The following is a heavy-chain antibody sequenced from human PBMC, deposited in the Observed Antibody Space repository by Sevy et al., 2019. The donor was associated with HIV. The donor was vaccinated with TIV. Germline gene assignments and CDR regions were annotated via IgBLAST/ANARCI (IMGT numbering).Heavy chain of an antibody. CDR2: IYYNGHI. D-gene: IGHD1-26*01. Sequence: SETLSLTCTVSGGSITSLYWNWIRQPPGKGLEWIANIYYNGHINYNPSLKSRVTFSLDTSKNQFFLRLGYVTAADTAMYYCAGENAWGRGYSWGQGTLVTVSS. CDR3: AGENAWGRGYS. J-gene: IGHJ4*02. V-gene: IGHV4-59*08. CDR1: GGSITSLY.